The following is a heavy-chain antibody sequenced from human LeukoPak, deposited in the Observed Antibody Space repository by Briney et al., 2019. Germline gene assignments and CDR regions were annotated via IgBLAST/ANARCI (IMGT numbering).Heavy chain of an antibody. Sequence: KPSETLSLTCAVYGGSFSGYYWSWIRQPPGKGLEWIGEINHNGSTNYNPSLKSRVTISVDTSKNQISLKLSSVTAADTAVYYCARRPAVVVIPRGKNWFDPWGQGTLVTVSS. D-gene: IGHD3-22*01. CDR3: ARRPAVVVIPRGKNWFDP. CDR1: GGSFSGYY. CDR2: INHNGST. J-gene: IGHJ5*02. V-gene: IGHV4-34*01.